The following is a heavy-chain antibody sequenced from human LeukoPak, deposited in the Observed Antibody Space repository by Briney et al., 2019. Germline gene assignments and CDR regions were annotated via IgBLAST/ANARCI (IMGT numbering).Heavy chain of an antibody. Sequence: PGGSLRLSCAASGFTVSSNYMSWVRQAPGKGLEWVSVIYSGGSTYYADSVKGRFTISRDNSKNTLYLQMNSLRAEDTAVYYCASSHDILTGAFDIWGQGTMVTVSS. D-gene: IGHD3-9*01. J-gene: IGHJ3*02. V-gene: IGHV3-66*01. CDR1: GFTVSSNY. CDR2: IYSGGST. CDR3: ASSHDILTGAFDI.